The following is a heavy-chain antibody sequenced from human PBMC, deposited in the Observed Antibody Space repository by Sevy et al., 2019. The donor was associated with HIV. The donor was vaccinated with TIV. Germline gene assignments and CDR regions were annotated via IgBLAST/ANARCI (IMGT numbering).Heavy chain of an antibody. V-gene: IGHV3-30-3*01. D-gene: IGHD2-2*01. CDR1: GFTFRTYS. Sequence: GESLRLSCAASGFTFRTYSMYWVRQAPVKGLEWVALISFDGNYTKYADSVKGRFTISRDNSNNRLDLQMSSLRVEDTAVYYCARDPNQDAFDIWGQGTVVTVSS. J-gene: IGHJ3*02. CDR3: ARDPNQDAFDI. CDR2: ISFDGNYT.